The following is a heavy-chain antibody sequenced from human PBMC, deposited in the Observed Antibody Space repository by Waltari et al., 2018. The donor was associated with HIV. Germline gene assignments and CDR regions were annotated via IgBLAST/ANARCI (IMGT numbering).Heavy chain of an antibody. J-gene: IGHJ3*02. CDR3: ARSRVGVFAFDM. D-gene: IGHD3-16*01. CDR2: IRNKPRSYTT. Sequence: EVQLVESGGGLVQPGGSLRLSCAASGSTFSDHHMDWVRQAAGKGLEWVGRIRNKPRSYTTEYAASVKGRFTISRDDSKNSLYLQMNSLKTEDTAVYYCARSRVGVFAFDMWGQGTLVTVSS. V-gene: IGHV3-72*01. CDR1: GSTFSDHH.